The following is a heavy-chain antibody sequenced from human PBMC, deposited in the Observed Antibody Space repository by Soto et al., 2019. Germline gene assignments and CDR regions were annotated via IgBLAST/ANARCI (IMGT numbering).Heavy chain of an antibody. V-gene: IGHV3-21*01. CDR2: ISSTTNYI. CDR3: ARESEDLTSNFDY. Sequence: SLRLSCAASGFTFTRYSMNWVRQAPGKGLEWVSSISSTTNYIYYADSMKGRFTVSRDNAKNSVYLEMNSLSAEDTAVYYCARESEDLTSNFDYWGQGTLVTVSS. CDR1: GFTFTRYS. J-gene: IGHJ4*02.